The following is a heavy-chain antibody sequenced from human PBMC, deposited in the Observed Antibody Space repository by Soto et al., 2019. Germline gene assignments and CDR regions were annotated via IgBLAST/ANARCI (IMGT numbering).Heavy chain of an antibody. V-gene: IGHV3-74*01. D-gene: IGHD3-10*01. CDR2: IKTDGSYT. CDR3: SRTRTLYYYGSGYYYYGLAV. CDR1: GFSFSNHW. J-gene: IGHJ6*02. Sequence: GGSLRLSCAASGFSFSNHWMHWIRQAPGKGLVWVSRIKTDGSYTNYVDSVKGRFTISRDNSKTALYLQMNSLRAEATGVYYSSRTRTLYYYGSGYYYYGLAVWGQGSTVTVS.